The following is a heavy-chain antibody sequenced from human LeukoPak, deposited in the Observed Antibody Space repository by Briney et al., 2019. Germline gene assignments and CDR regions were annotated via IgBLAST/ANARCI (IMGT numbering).Heavy chain of an antibody. CDR2: ISYDGSNK. V-gene: IGHV3-30-3*01. J-gene: IGHJ3*02. CDR3: ARGLVGVPPSVFDI. Sequence: PGGSLRLSCAASGFTFSSYAMHWVRQAPGKGLEWVAVISYDGSNKYYADSVKGRFTISRDNSKNTLYLQMNSLRAEDTAVYYCARGLVGVPPSVFDIWGQGTMVTVSS. D-gene: IGHD1-26*01. CDR1: GFTFSSYA.